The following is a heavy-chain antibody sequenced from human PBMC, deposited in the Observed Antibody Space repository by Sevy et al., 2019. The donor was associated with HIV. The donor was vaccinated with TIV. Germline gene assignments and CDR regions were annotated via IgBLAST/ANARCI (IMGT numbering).Heavy chain of an antibody. D-gene: IGHD6-13*01. V-gene: IGHV3-15*01. CDR1: GFTFSNAW. CDR2: IKSKTDGGTT. CDR3: TTDSSSWYYYGMDV. J-gene: IGHJ6*02. Sequence: GGSLRLSCAASGFTFSNAWMSWVRQAPGKGLEWVGRIKSKTDGGTTDYAAPVKGRFTISRDDSKNTLYLQMNSLKTEDTAVHYCTTDSSSWYYYGMDVWGQGTTVTVSS.